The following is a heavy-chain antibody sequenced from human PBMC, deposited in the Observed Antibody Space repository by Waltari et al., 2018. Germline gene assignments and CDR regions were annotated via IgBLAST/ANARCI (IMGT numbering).Heavy chain of an antibody. V-gene: IGHV1-2*01. Sequence: QGQLVQSGAEVKKPGASVKVSCKASGYIFSGYFLHWVRRARGEGLAWRGRVYPGNGGTAYEQKLQGRVYSTRDTSITTLYLERRRLASDDAAVYYCVRETVERGTPSGSFSSWGQGTMVTVSS. D-gene: IGHD3-10*01. CDR1: GYIFSGYF. CDR3: VRETVERGTPSGSFSS. CDR2: VYPGNGGT. J-gene: IGHJ3*01.